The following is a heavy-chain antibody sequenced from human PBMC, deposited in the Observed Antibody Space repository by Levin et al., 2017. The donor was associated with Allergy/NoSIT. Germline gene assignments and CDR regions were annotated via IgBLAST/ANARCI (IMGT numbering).Heavy chain of an antibody. J-gene: IGHJ4*02. CDR1: GGSISSSSYY. CDR3: ARHPHYGDYVEYFDY. Sequence: SETLSLTCTVSGGSISSSSYYWGWIRQPPGKGLEWIGSIYYSGSTYYNPSLKSRVTISVDTSKNQFSLKLSSVTAADTAVYYCARHPHYGDYVEYFDYWGQGTLVTVSS. CDR2: IYYSGST. V-gene: IGHV4-39*01. D-gene: IGHD4-17*01.